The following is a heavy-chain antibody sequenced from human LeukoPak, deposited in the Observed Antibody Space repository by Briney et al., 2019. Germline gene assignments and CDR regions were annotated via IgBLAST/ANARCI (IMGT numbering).Heavy chain of an antibody. Sequence: GGYLRLSCAASGFTFSSYAMSWVRQAPGKGLEWVSAISGSGGSTYYQDSVKGRFTISRDNSKNPLYLQMNSLRAEDTAVYYCAKVKSRGWYYFDYWGQGTLVTVSS. J-gene: IGHJ4*02. CDR1: GFTFSSYA. V-gene: IGHV3-23*01. CDR2: ISGSGGST. D-gene: IGHD6-19*01. CDR3: AKVKSRGWYYFDY.